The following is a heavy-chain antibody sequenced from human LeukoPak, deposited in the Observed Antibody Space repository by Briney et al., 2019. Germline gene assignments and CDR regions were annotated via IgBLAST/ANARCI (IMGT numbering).Heavy chain of an antibody. CDR3: AREGPYSSSYDY. Sequence: GGSLRLSCAACGFTVSSNYMSWVRQAPGKGLEWVSVIYSGGSTYYADSVKGRFTISRDNSKNTLYLQMNSLRAEDTAVYYCAREGPYSSSYDYWGQGTLATVSS. J-gene: IGHJ4*02. D-gene: IGHD6-13*01. V-gene: IGHV3-66*01. CDR1: GFTVSSNY. CDR2: IYSGGST.